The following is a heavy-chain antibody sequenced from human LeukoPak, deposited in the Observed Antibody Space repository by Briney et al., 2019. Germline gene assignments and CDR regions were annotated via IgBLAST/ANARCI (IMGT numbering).Heavy chain of an antibody. J-gene: IGHJ4*02. D-gene: IGHD1-7*01. CDR1: GGSFSGYY. Sequence: SETLSLTCAVYGGSFSGYYWSWIRQPPGKGLEWIGEINHSGSTNYNPSLKSRVTISVDTSKNQFSLKLSSVTAAETAVYYCARGPTNWNYRKGVDYWGQGTLVTVSS. V-gene: IGHV4-34*01. CDR2: INHSGST. CDR3: ARGPTNWNYRKGVDY.